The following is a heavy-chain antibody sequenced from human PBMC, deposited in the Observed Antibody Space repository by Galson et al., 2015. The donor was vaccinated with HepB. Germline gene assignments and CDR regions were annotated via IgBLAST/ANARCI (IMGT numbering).Heavy chain of an antibody. J-gene: IGHJ5*02. V-gene: IGHV1-69*02. CDR2: IIPILGIA. Sequence: SVKVSCKASGGTFSSYTISWVRQAPGQGLEWMGRIIPILGIANYAQKFQGRVTITADKSTSTAYMELSSLRSEDTAVYYCVTDTTMVRGVPMTWGQGTLVTVSS. D-gene: IGHD3-10*01. CDR1: GGTFSSYT. CDR3: VTDTTMVRGVPMT.